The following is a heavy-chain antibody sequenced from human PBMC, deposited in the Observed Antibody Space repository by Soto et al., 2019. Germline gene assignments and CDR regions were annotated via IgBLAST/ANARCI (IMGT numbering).Heavy chain of an antibody. V-gene: IGHV4-59*01. CDR2: NYYSGST. CDR1: SGSIINYY. Sequence: QVQLQESGPGLVKPSETLSITCTVSSGSIINYYWSWIRQPPGKGLEWIGFNYYSGSTHYNSFLKSRVTLSVDMTRQQLSLKLNSVTAADTAVYYCASRLTLGPTTGAAFDLWGKGTMVTVSS. J-gene: IGHJ3*01. CDR3: ASRLTLGPTTGAAFDL. D-gene: IGHD1-26*01.